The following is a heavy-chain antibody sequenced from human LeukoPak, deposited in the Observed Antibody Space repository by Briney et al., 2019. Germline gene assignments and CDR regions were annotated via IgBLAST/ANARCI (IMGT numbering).Heavy chain of an antibody. CDR3: ARQRGYVWGSYRLDY. CDR2: IIPIFGTA. V-gene: IGHV1-69*05. J-gene: IGHJ4*02. Sequence: GASVKVSCKASGGTFSSYAISWVRQAPGQGLEWMGGIIPIFGTANYARKFQGRVTITTDESTSTAYMELSSLRSEDTAVYYCARQRGYVWGSYRLDYWGQGTLVTVSS. CDR1: GGTFSSYA. D-gene: IGHD3-16*02.